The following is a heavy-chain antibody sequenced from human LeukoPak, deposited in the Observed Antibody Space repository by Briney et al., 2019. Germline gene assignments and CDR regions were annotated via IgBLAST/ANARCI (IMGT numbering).Heavy chain of an antibody. Sequence: SQTLSLTCTVSGGSISSGDYHWSWIRQPPGKGLEWIGYIYYSGSTYYNPSLKSRVTISVDTSKNQFSLKLSSVTAADTAVYYCARTLAARRFWFDPWGQGTLVTVSS. D-gene: IGHD6-6*01. V-gene: IGHV4-30-4*01. J-gene: IGHJ5*02. CDR2: IYYSGST. CDR3: ARTLAARRFWFDP. CDR1: GGSISSGDYH.